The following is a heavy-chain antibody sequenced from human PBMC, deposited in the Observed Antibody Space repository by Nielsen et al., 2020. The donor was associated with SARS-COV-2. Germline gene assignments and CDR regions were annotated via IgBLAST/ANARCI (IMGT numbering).Heavy chain of an antibody. D-gene: IGHD5-12*01. Sequence: GESLKISCAASGFTFSSYWMNWVRQAPGKGLEWVSYISSSSSTIYYADSVKGRFTISRDNAKNSLYLQMNSLRAEDTAVYYCAKGYSGYDFAYYYYYYMDVWGKGTTVTVSS. CDR2: ISSSSSTI. J-gene: IGHJ6*03. CDR1: GFTFSSYW. V-gene: IGHV3-48*01. CDR3: AKGYSGYDFAYYYYYYMDV.